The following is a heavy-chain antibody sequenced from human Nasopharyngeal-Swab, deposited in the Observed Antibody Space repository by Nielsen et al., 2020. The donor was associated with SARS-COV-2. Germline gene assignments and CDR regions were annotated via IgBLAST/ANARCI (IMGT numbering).Heavy chain of an antibody. CDR2: INPNSGGT. CDR3: ARRMGASFDY. J-gene: IGHJ4*02. CDR1: GYTFTGYY. Sequence: ASVTVSCKASGYTFTGYYMHWVRQAPGQGLEWMGWINPNSGGTNYAQKFQGWATMTRDTPISTAYMELSRLGSDDTAVYYCARRMGASFDYWGQGTLVTVSS. V-gene: IGHV1-2*04. D-gene: IGHD3-16*01.